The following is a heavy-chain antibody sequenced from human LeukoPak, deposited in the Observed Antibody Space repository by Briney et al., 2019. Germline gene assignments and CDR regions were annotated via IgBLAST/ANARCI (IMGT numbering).Heavy chain of an antibody. D-gene: IGHD1-14*01. J-gene: IGHJ2*01. CDR1: GFTFSDYY. CDR3: AQLLDDNPIRWYFGL. CDR2: ISSSGSTI. Sequence: PGGSLRLSCAASGFTFSDYYMSWIRQAPGKGLEWVSYISSSGSTIYYADSVKGRFTISRDNAKNSLYLQMNSLRAEDTAVYYCAQLLDDNPIRWYFGLWGRGTLVTVSS. V-gene: IGHV3-11*01.